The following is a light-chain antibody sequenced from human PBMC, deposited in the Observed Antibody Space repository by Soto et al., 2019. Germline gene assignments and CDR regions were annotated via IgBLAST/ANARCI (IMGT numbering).Light chain of an antibody. CDR1: QSISSW. J-gene: IGKJ1*01. Sequence: LSASVGDRVTITCRASQSISSWLAWYQQKPGKAPKLLIYDASSLESGVPSRFSGSGSGTEFTLTISSLQPDDFATYYCQQYNSYPWTFGQGTKVDIK. V-gene: IGKV1-5*01. CDR3: QQYNSYPWT. CDR2: DAS.